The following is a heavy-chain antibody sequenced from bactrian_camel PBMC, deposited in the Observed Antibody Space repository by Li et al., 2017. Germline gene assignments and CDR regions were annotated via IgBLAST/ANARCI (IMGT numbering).Heavy chain of an antibody. CDR2: IDRDGRT. CDR1: GYIFSSCG. V-gene: IGHV3S53*01. D-gene: IGHD1*01. CDR3: AAGPCRGGAYAQDSMTY. Sequence: HVQLVESGGGSVQAGESLKLSCVSSGYIFSSCGWAWYRQAPGKEREGVAAIDRDGRTNYANSVKGRFTISRDNAKNTLHLQMNSLKPEDIAMYYCAAGPCRGGAYAQDSMTYWGQGTQVTVS. J-gene: IGHJ4*01.